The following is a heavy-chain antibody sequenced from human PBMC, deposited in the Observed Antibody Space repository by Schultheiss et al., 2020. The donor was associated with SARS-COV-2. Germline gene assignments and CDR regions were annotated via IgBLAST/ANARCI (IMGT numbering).Heavy chain of an antibody. CDR3: ARDPTLIPAY. V-gene: IGHV3-21*01. CDR2: IDTSSTYI. Sequence: GGSLRLSCAASGFTFSSYGMHWVRQAPGKGLEWVSSIDTSSTYIYYADSVKGRFTISRDNGKNSLYLQMNSLRAEDTAVYYCARDPTLIPAYWGQGALVTVSS. CDR1: GFTFSSYG. J-gene: IGHJ4*02.